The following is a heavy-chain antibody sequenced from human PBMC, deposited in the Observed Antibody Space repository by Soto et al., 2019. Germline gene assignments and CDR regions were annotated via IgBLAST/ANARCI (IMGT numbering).Heavy chain of an antibody. D-gene: IGHD2-15*01. CDR2: ISAYNGNT. Sequence: PSVKVSCKASGYTFTSYGISWVRQAPGQGLEWMGWISAYNGNTNYAQKLQGRVTMTTDTSTSTAYKELRSLRSDDTAVYYCGRGMVVDNWFDPWGQGTLVTVSS. V-gene: IGHV1-18*01. CDR1: GYTFTSYG. CDR3: GRGMVVDNWFDP. J-gene: IGHJ5*02.